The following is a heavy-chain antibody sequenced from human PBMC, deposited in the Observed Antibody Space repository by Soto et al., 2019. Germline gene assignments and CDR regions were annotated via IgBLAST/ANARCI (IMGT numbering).Heavy chain of an antibody. V-gene: IGHV1-69*04. J-gene: IGHJ4*02. Sequence: SVKVSCKASGYTFTSYAIHWVRQAPGQRLEWMGRIIPILGIANYAQKFQGRVTITADKSTSTAYMELSSLRSEDTAVYYCARDVGIFDYWGQGTLVTVSS. CDR2: IIPILGIA. D-gene: IGHD7-27*01. CDR1: GYTFTSYA. CDR3: ARDVGIFDY.